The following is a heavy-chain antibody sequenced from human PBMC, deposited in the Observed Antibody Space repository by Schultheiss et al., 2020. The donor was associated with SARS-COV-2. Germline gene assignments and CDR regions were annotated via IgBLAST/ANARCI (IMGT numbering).Heavy chain of an antibody. CDR1: GYTFTGYY. CDR3: ARLNPFGVVAFDY. J-gene: IGHJ4*02. V-gene: IGHV1-2*06. D-gene: IGHD3-3*01. Sequence: ASVKVSCKASGYTFTGYYMHWVRQAPGQGLEWMGRINPNSGGTNYAQKFQGRVTMTRNTSISTAYMELSSLRSEDTAVYYCARLNPFGVVAFDYWGQGTLVTVSS. CDR2: INPNSGGT.